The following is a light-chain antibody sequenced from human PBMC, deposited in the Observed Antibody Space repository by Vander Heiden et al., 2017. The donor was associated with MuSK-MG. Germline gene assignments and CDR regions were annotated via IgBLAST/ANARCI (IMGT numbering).Light chain of an antibody. J-gene: IGKJ5*01. V-gene: IGKV4-1*01. CDR3: HQYDRIPIT. Sequence: DIVMTQSPDSLAVSLGERATINCKSSQSVLYSSNNKNYLTWYQQKPGQPPKLLIYWASTRESGVPDRFSGSGSGTDFTLTISSLQAEDVAVYYCHQYDRIPITFGQGTRLEIK. CDR1: QSVLYSSNNKNY. CDR2: WAS.